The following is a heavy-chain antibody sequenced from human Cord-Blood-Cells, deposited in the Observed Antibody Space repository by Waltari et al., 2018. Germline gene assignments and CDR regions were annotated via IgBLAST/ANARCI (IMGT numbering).Heavy chain of an antibody. D-gene: IGHD5-12*01. CDR2: YIPIFGKA. CDR3: ARVDGRYGGYVDGMDV. J-gene: IGHJ6*02. Sequence: QVQLVQSGAEVKKPGSSVKVSCKASGGTFSSYAISWVRQAPGQGLEWMGGYIPIFGKANYAQKFQGRVTITADESTSTAYMELSSLRSEDTAVYYGARVDGRYGGYVDGMDVWGQGTTVTVSS. V-gene: IGHV1-69*01. CDR1: GGTFSSYA.